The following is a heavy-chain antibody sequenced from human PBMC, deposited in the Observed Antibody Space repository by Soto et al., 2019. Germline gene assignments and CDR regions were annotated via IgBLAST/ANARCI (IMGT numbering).Heavy chain of an antibody. V-gene: IGHV4-59*12. J-gene: IGHJ4*02. CDR1: GGSISSYY. Sequence: QVQLQESGPGLVKPSETLSLTCTVSGGSISSYYWSWIRQPPGKGLEWIGYIYYSGSTNYNPTSKSRFTISVDTSKNQFSLKLSSVTAADTAVYYWAVEGRGVVIIYWGQGTLVTVSS. CDR2: IYYSGST. CDR3: AVEGRGVVIIY. D-gene: IGHD3-3*01.